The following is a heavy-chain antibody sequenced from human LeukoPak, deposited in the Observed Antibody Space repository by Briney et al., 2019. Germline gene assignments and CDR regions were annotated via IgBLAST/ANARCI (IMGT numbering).Heavy chain of an antibody. CDR1: GFTFSDYG. CDR3: ASDLCSGGSRYSGGDY. CDR2: ISGNSGTT. D-gene: IGHD2-15*01. V-gene: IGHV3-23*01. J-gene: IGHJ4*02. Sequence: GGTLRLSCAASGFTFSDYGMSWVRQAPGKGLEWVSAISGNSGTTYYADSVKGRFTISRDNAKNSLYLQMNSLRAEDTALYYCASDLCSGGSRYSGGDYWGQGTLVTVSS.